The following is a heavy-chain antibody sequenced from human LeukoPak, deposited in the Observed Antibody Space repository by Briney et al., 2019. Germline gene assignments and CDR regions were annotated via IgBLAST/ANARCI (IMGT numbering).Heavy chain of an antibody. V-gene: IGHV3-23*01. CDR1: GFTFGHNA. J-gene: IGHJ4*02. D-gene: IGHD6-6*01. CDR2: LSGSGGDT. CDR3: AKGAPSSSSIFDF. Sequence: PGGSLRLSCVASGFTFGHNAMAWVRQAPWKRLEWVSALSGSGGDTFCADSVKGRFTISRDNSKNTLYLQLSSLRPDDTAVYYCAKGAPSSSSIFDFWGPGTLVTVSS.